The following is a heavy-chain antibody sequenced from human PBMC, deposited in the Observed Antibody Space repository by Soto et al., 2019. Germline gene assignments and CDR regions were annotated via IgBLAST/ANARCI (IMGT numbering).Heavy chain of an antibody. J-gene: IGHJ5*02. CDR3: AKDPWSSPPPPSCES. CDR1: GFPFSSFA. D-gene: IGHD2-8*02. Sequence: GGSLRLSCTASGFPFSSFAMNWVRQAPGKGLGWGSFISNSGGSTYYADSVKGRFTISRDNSKNTLYLQMNSLRVEDTDIYRCAKDPWSSPPPPSCESWGQGTLVTVSS. CDR2: ISNSGGST. V-gene: IGHV3-23*01.